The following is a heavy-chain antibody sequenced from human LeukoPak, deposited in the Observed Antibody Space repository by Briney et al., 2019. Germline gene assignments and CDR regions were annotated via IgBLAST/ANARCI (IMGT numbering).Heavy chain of an antibody. V-gene: IGHV4-4*02. CDR3: GGNSGWFTDS. Sequence: SETLSLTCAVSGDSVSSHRWWNWVRQPPGKGLEWIGEIYHTGGTNYNASLKSRVTISVDKSKNQFSLKLSSVTDADTAVYYCGGNSGWFTDSWGRGTLVIVAS. CDR1: GDSVSSHRW. D-gene: IGHD6-19*01. CDR2: IYHTGGT. J-gene: IGHJ5*01.